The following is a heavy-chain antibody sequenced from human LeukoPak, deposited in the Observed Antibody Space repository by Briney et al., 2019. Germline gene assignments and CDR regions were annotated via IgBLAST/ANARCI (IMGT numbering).Heavy chain of an antibody. J-gene: IGHJ4*02. V-gene: IGHV1-2*02. CDR1: GYTFTGYY. CDR3: ARGGPYGLELRILGY. CDR2: INPNSGGT. Sequence: SVKVSCKASGYTFTGYYMHWVRQAPGQGLEWMGWINPNSGGTNYAQKFQGRVTMTRDTSISTAYMELSRLRSDDTAVYYCARGGPYGLELRILGYWGQGTLVTVSS. D-gene: IGHD1-7*01.